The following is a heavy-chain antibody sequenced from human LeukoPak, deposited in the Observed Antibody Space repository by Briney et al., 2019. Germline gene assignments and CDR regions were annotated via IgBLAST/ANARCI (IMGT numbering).Heavy chain of an antibody. Sequence: SETLSLTCTVSGGSISSYYWSWIRQPPGKGLEWIGYIYYSGSTNYNPSLKSRVTISVDTSKRQFSLKLRSVTAADTAVYYCARVSGYDWESFYDYWGQGTLVTVSS. J-gene: IGHJ4*02. D-gene: IGHD5-12*01. V-gene: IGHV4-59*01. CDR2: IYYSGST. CDR3: ARVSGYDWESFYDY. CDR1: GGSISSYY.